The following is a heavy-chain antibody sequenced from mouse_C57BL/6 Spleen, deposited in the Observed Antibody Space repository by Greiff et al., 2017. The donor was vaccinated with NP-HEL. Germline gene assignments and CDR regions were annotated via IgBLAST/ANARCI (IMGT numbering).Heavy chain of an antibody. Sequence: VQLQQSGAELVKPGASVKISCKASGYAFSSYWMNWVKQRPGKGLEWIGQIYPGDGDTNYNGKFKGKATLTADKSSSTAYMQLSSLTSEDSAVYFCARQYGSSYWYFDVWGTGTTVTVSS. J-gene: IGHJ1*03. CDR3: ARQYGSSYWYFDV. V-gene: IGHV1-80*01. CDR1: GYAFSSYW. D-gene: IGHD1-1*01. CDR2: IYPGDGDT.